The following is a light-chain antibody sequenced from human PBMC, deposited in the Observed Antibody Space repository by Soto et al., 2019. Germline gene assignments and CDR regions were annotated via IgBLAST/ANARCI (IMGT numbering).Light chain of an antibody. CDR3: QQYGMSGT. Sequence: LPLSPDTLSXXAGEXATLXXRASQSVSNNYLAWYQQKPGQAPRLLIYGASNRATDIRDRFRGSGSGTDFTLTIRRLETEDFAVYYCQQYGMSGTFGHGTTV. CDR1: QSVSNNY. V-gene: IGKV3-20*01. CDR2: GAS. J-gene: IGKJ1*01.